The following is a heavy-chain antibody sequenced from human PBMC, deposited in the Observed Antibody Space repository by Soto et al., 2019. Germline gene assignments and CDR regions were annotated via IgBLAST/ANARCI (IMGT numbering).Heavy chain of an antibody. Sequence: QVQLQESGPGLVKPSETLSLTCTVSGGSISSYYWSWIRQPPGKGLEWIGYIYYSGSTNYNPSLKTRVTISVDTSKTQFSLKLSSVTAADTAVYYCARGLTTPGEQHPYYFDYWGQGTLVTVSS. D-gene: IGHD3-16*01. J-gene: IGHJ4*02. V-gene: IGHV4-59*01. CDR3: ARGLTTPGEQHPYYFDY. CDR1: GGSISSYY. CDR2: IYYSGST.